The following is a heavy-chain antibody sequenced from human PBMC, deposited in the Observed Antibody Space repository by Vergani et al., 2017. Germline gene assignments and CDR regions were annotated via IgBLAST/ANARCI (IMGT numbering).Heavy chain of an antibody. Sequence: QLQLQESGPGLVKPSETLSLTCPVSVGSISSSSYYWGCIRQPPGKGLEWIGSIYYSGSTYYNPSLKSRVTISVDTSKNQFSLNLSSVTAADTAVYYCAIRTTMXRGVLEIARYYFDYWGQGTLVTVSS. CDR2: IYYSGST. D-gene: IGHD3-10*01. CDR3: AIRTTMXRGVLEIARYYFDY. CDR1: VGSISSSSYY. J-gene: IGHJ4*02. V-gene: IGHV4-39*01.